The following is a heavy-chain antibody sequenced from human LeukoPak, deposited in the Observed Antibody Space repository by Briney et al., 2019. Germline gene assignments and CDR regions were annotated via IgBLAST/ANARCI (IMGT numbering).Heavy chain of an antibody. J-gene: IGHJ4*02. V-gene: IGHV4-34*01. D-gene: IGHD3-22*01. CDR3: ARFYDSSGYYSAYFDY. CDR2: INHSGST. CDR1: GGSFSGYY. Sequence: SETLSLTCAVYGGSFSGYYWSWIRQPPGKGLEWIGEINHSGSTNYNPSLKSRGTISVATSKNQFSLKLSSVTAADTAVYYCARFYDSSGYYSAYFDYWGQGTLVTVSS.